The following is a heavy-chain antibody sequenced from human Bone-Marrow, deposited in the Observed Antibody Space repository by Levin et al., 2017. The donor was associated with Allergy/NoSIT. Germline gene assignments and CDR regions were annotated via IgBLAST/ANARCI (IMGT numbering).Heavy chain of an antibody. J-gene: IGHJ3*02. V-gene: IGHV4-31*03. CDR2: IYYTGST. CDR1: GDSLRSGDYY. CDR3: ARVDRWADYVGAFDI. Sequence: SQTLSLTCTVSGDSLRSGDYYWTWIRQHPGKGLEWIGYIYYTGSTYYNPSLKSRVDISIDTSKSQFSLNLISLTGADTAVYYCARVDRWADYVGAFDIWGQGTMVTVSS. D-gene: IGHD4-17*01.